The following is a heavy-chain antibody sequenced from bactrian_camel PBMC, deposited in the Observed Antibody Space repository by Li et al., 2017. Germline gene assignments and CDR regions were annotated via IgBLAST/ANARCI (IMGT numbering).Heavy chain of an antibody. J-gene: IGHJ4*01. Sequence: HVQLVESGGGLVQAGGSLRLSCAASGYTADINCMGWFRQAPGKEREGVAALYTSGTETYGDSVKGRFTISRDNAKRTLYLQMDSLKPEDTAMYYCVYNSWATFRHMMRNRGGSSSYWGQGTQVTVS. V-gene: IGHV3S53*01. CDR1: GYTADINC. CDR2: LYTSGTE. CDR3: VYNSWATFRHMMRNRGGSSSY. D-gene: IGHD1*01.